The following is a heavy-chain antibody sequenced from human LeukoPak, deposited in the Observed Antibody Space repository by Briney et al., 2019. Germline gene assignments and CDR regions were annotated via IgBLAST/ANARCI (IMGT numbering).Heavy chain of an antibody. CDR1: GFTFSSYG. CDR3: AREVCYDSSFDY. V-gene: IGHV3-30*02. CDR2: IRYDGSNQ. J-gene: IGHJ4*02. Sequence: PGGSLRLSCAASGFTFSSYGMHWVRQAPGKGLEWVAFIRYDGSNQYYADSVKGRFTISRDNSKNTLYLQMNSLRAEDTAVYYCAREVCYDSSFDYWGQGTLVTVSS. D-gene: IGHD3-22*01.